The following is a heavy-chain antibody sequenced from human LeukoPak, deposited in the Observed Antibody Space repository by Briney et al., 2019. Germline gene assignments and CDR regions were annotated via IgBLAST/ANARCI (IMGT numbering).Heavy chain of an antibody. CDR2: ISPYNGHI. D-gene: IGHD3-16*01. Sequence: ASVKVSCKVSGYTFTRYGISWVRQAPGQGLEWMGWISPYNGHINYAQPFQGRVIMTTDTSTNSGYMELRSLRSDDTAMYYCARIRPHETTFQPFDYWGQGTLVTVSS. J-gene: IGHJ4*02. V-gene: IGHV1-18*01. CDR1: GYTFTRYG. CDR3: ARIRPHETTFQPFDY.